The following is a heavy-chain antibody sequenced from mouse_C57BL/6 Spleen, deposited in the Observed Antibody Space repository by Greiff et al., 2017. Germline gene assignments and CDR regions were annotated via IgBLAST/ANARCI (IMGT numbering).Heavy chain of an antibody. Sequence: QVQLQQSGPELVKPGASVKLSCKASGYTFTSYDINWVKQRPGQGLEWIGWIYPRDGSTKYNEKFKGKATLTVDTSSSTAYMELHSLTSEDSAVYFCARSLYYGSSYYAMDYWGQGTSVTVSS. V-gene: IGHV1-85*01. CDR2: IYPRDGST. CDR3: ARSLYYGSSYYAMDY. CDR1: GYTFTSYD. D-gene: IGHD1-1*01. J-gene: IGHJ4*01.